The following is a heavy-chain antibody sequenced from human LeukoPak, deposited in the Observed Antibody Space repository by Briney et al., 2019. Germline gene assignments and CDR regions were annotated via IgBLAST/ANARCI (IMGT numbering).Heavy chain of an antibody. CDR1: GSSFTTYW. CDR2: IYPGDFDT. CDR3: ARRSSSWEFYDY. J-gene: IGHJ4*02. D-gene: IGHD3-10*01. Sequence: GESLKISCQGSGSSFTTYWIAWVRQMPGKGLEWMGIIYPGDFDTRYSPSFQGQVTISADTSTSTAYLQWSSLRASDTAMYFCARRSSSWEFYDYWGQGTLVTVSS. V-gene: IGHV5-51*01.